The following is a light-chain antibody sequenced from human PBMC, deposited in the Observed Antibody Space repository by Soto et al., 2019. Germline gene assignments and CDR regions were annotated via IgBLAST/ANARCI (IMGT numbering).Light chain of an antibody. CDR2: KAS. CDR3: QQYKHYSWT. J-gene: IGKJ1*01. V-gene: IGKV1-5*03. CDR1: QNVNNW. Sequence: DIQMTQSPSTLSASVGDIITITCRASQNVNNWLAWYQQKPGTAPKLLIRKASNLERGVPSRFSGSGSGTEFTLTISRLQPDDFATCYCQQYKHYSWTCGQGAKVEI.